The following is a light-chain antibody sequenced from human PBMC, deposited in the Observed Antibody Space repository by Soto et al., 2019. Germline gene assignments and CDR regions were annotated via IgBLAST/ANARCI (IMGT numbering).Light chain of an antibody. V-gene: IGKV1-5*01. J-gene: IGKJ1*01. Sequence: DIQMTQSPSTLSAPVADRVTITCRASQSISSWLAWYQQKPGKAPKLLIYDASSLESGVPSRFSGSGSGTEFTLTISSLQPDDFATYYCQQYNSYPWTFGQGTKVDIK. CDR2: DAS. CDR3: QQYNSYPWT. CDR1: QSISSW.